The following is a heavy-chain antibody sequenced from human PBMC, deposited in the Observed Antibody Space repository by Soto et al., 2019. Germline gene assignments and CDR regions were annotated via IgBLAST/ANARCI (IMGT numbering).Heavy chain of an antibody. Sequence: GASVKVSCKASGYTFTSYAMHWVRQAPGQRLEWMGWINAGNGNTKYSQKFQGGVTITRDTSASTAYMELSSLRSEDTAVYYCARPYCSGGSCYGQGYWGQGTLVTVSS. CDR3: ARPYCSGGSCYGQGY. CDR2: INAGNGNT. CDR1: GYTFTSYA. J-gene: IGHJ4*02. D-gene: IGHD2-15*01. V-gene: IGHV1-3*01.